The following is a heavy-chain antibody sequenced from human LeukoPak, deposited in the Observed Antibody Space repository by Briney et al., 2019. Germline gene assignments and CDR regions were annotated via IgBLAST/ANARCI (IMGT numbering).Heavy chain of an antibody. CDR3: AKSGGLVPAARLKGRINWFDP. V-gene: IGHV3-30*18. D-gene: IGHD2-2*01. J-gene: IGHJ5*02. Sequence: GGSLRLSCAASGFTFSSYGMHWVRQAPGKGLEWVAVISYDGSNKYYADSVKGRFTISRDNSKNTLYLQMNSLRAEDTAVYYCAKSGGLVPAARLKGRINWFDPWGQGTLVTVSS. CDR1: GFTFSSYG. CDR2: ISYDGSNK.